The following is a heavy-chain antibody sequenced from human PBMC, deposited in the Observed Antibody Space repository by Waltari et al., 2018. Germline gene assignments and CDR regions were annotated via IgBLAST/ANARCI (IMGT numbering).Heavy chain of an antibody. V-gene: IGHV1-24*01. J-gene: IGHJ3*01. D-gene: IGHD6-13*01. Sequence: QVQLVQSGAEVRNPGASVTVSSKVSGYTPGALSMHCMRQAPGKGLEWMGGFDPEDGETIYAQKFQGRVTMTLDTSTDTAYMHLSSLRSEDTAVYYCGTDLFWTGYSSRRRAFDVWGQGTMVTVSS. CDR2: FDPEDGET. CDR1: GYTPGALS. CDR3: GTDLFWTGYSSRRRAFDV.